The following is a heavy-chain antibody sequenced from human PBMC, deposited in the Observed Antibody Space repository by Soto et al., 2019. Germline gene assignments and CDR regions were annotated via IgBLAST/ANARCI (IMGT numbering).Heavy chain of an antibody. CDR3: AREVYCTNGVCFYFDY. CDR1: GGTFSSYA. J-gene: IGHJ4*02. V-gene: IGHV1-69*13. Sequence: SVKVSCKASGGTFSSYAMSWVRQAPGQGLEWMGGIIPIFGTANYAQKFQGRVTITADESTSTAYMELSSLRSEDTAVYYCAREVYCTNGVCFYFDYWGQGTLVTVSS. CDR2: IIPIFGTA. D-gene: IGHD2-8*01.